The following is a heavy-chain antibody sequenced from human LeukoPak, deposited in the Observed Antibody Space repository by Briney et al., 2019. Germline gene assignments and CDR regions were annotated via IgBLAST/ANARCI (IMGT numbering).Heavy chain of an antibody. J-gene: IGHJ6*02. D-gene: IGHD6-6*01. CDR3: AREPGYSSSLHYYYYGMDV. Sequence: SQTLSLTCAISGGSVSSNSAAWICLSPSPWRGFNWLGRTYYRSKWYNDYAVSVKSRITINPDTSKNQFSLQLNSVTPEDTAVYYCAREPGYSSSLHYYYYGMDVWGQGTAVTVSS. CDR2: TYYRSKWYN. CDR1: GGSVSSNSAA. V-gene: IGHV6-1*01.